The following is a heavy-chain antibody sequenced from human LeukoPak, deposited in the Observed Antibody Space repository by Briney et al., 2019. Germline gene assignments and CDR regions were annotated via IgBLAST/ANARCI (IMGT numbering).Heavy chain of an antibody. D-gene: IGHD3-22*01. V-gene: IGHV3-30-3*01. CDR2: ISNDGSNK. Sequence: GGSLRLSCAASGFTFSSYAMHWVRQAPGKGLEWVAVISNDGSNKYYADSVKGRFTISRDNSKNTLYLQMNSLRAEDTAMYYCAGAYYDSSGRFDYWGQGTLVTVSS. J-gene: IGHJ4*02. CDR1: GFTFSSYA. CDR3: AGAYYDSSGRFDY.